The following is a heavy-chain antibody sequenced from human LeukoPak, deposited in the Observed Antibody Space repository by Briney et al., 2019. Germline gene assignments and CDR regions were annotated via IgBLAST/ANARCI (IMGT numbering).Heavy chain of an antibody. CDR1: GGSISSGSYY. CDR3: ARARMRTGFDY. CDR2: IYTSGST. Sequence: SQTLSLTCTVSGGSISSGSYYWSWIRQPAGKGLEWIGRIYTSGSTNYNPSLKSRVTISVDTSKNQFSLKLSSVTAADTAVYYCARARMRTGFDYWGQGTLVTVSS. J-gene: IGHJ4*02. D-gene: IGHD1-14*01. V-gene: IGHV4-61*02.